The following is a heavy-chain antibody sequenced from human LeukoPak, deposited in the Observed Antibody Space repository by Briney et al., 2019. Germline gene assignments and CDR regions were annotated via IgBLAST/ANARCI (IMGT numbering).Heavy chain of an antibody. Sequence: SVKVSCKASGGTFSSYAISWVRQAPGQGLEWMGRIIPIFGTANYAQKFQGRVTITTDESTSTAYMELSSLRSEDTAVYYCARDWRSGYDSSGYHVYWGQGTLVTVSS. CDR3: ARDWRSGYDSSGYHVY. J-gene: IGHJ4*02. D-gene: IGHD3-22*01. CDR1: GGTFSSYA. CDR2: IIPIFGTA. V-gene: IGHV1-69*05.